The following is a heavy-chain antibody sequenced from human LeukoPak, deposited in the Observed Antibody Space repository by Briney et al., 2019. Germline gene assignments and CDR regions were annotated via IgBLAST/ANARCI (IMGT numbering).Heavy chain of an antibody. J-gene: IGHJ4*02. V-gene: IGHV3-49*04. CDR3: TRGDYYDSSGYSFLFDY. CDR2: IRNKAHGGTT. Sequence: SLRLSCEASGFTFNDYYMSWVRQAPGKGLEWVGFIRNKAHGGTTEYAASVKGRFSISRDDSKSIAYLQMNSLKTEDTAVYYCTRGDYYDSSGYSFLFDYWGQGAPVTVSS. CDR1: GFTFNDYY. D-gene: IGHD3-22*01.